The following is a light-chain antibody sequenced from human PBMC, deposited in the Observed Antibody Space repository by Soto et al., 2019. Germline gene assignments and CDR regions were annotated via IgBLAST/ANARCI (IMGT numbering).Light chain of an antibody. CDR2: GAS. Sequence: DIQMTQSPSSLSASVGDRVTIMCRASQNIGNDFNWYQKKIGEAPKLLVFGASNLQSGVPTRFSGAGSGTHFTLTVSNLQPEDFVSYYCQQSYTTPRTFGQGTKVEI. CDR1: QNIGND. CDR3: QQSYTTPRT. V-gene: IGKV1-39*01. J-gene: IGKJ1*01.